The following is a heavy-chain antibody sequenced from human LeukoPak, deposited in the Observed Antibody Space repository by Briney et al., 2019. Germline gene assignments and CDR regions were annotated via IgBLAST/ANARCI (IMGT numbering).Heavy chain of an antibody. V-gene: IGHV3-30*04. J-gene: IGHJ4*02. CDR1: GFTFSSYA. CDR2: ISYDGSNK. Sequence: GRSLRLSCAASGFTFSSYAMHWVRQAPGKGLEWVAVISYDGSNKYYADSVKGRFTISRDNSKNTLYLQMNSLRAEDTAVYYCARDSLASLYNWNYALDYWGQGTLVTVSS. CDR3: ARDSLASLYNWNYALDY. D-gene: IGHD1-7*01.